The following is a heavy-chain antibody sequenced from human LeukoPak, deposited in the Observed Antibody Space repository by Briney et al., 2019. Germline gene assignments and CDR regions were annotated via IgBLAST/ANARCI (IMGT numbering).Heavy chain of an antibody. CDR1: GDRVASNSAT. CDR3: ARESSSAWGWFDH. J-gene: IGHJ5*02. D-gene: IGHD6-19*01. CDR2: TYYRSKWFD. V-gene: IGHV6-1*01. Sequence: SQTLSLTCVISGDRVASNSATWNWIRQSPSRGIEWLGRTYYRSKWFDDFAVSVKTRITIKPDTARNQFSLQMNSVTPDDSAVYYCARESSSAWGWFDHWGQGTLVTVSS.